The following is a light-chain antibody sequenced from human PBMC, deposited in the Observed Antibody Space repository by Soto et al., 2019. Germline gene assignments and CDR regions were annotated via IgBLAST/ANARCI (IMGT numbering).Light chain of an antibody. CDR3: QQYDSH. CDR2: DAS. V-gene: IGKV1-5*01. J-gene: IGKJ4*01. Sequence: DIQMTQSPSTLSASVGDRVTITCRASQSISNWLTWYQQKPGKAPKLLIYDASSLESGVPSRFSGSGSGTEFTLTISSLQPDDFATYYCQQYDSHFGGGTKVEIK. CDR1: QSISNW.